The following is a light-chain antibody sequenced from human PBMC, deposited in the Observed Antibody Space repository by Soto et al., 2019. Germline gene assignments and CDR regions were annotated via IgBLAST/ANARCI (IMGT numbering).Light chain of an antibody. CDR1: NIGSKS. CDR2: YDS. V-gene: IGLV3-21*04. CDR3: QVWDSSSDHPGV. Sequence: SYELTQPPSVSVAPGKTARITCGGNNIGSKSVHWYQQKPGQAPVLVIDYDSDRPSGIPERFSGSNSGNTATLTISRVEAGDEADYYCQVWDSSSDHPGVFGTGTKLTVL. J-gene: IGLJ1*01.